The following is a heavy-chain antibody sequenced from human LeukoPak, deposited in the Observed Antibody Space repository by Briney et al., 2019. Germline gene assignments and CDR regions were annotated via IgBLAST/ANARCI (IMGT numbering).Heavy chain of an antibody. D-gene: IGHD1-26*01. CDR3: ARDLDPLMGSTAYFDL. CDR1: GFNFRNYD. Sequence: GESLRLSCAASGFNFRNYDMHWVRQTPGKGLEWVSGIGIAGDTYYPTSVKGRFSISRENARNFLFLQMNNLRAGDTAIYYCARDLDPLMGSTAYFDLWGRGTLVTVSS. CDR2: IGIAGDT. V-gene: IGHV3-13*01. J-gene: IGHJ2*01.